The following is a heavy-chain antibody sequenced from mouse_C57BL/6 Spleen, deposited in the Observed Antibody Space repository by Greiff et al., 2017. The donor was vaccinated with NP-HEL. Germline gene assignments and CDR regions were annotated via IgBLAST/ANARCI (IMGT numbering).Heavy chain of an antibody. D-gene: IGHD2-4*01. CDR3: ARRRDYDFDY. V-gene: IGHV1-69*01. Sequence: QVQLQQSGAELVMPGASVKLSCKASGYTFTSYWMHWVKQRPGQGLEWIGEIDPSDSYTNYNQKFKGKSTLTVDKSSSTAYMQLSSLTSEDSAVYYCARRRDYDFDYWGQGTTLTVSS. CDR2: IDPSDSYT. CDR1: GYTFTSYW. J-gene: IGHJ2*01.